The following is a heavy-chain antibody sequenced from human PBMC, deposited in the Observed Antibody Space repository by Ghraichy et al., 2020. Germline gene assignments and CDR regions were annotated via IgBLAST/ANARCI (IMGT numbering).Heavy chain of an antibody. D-gene: IGHD3-22*01. Sequence: GGSLRLSCAASGFTFSNYAMSWVRQAPGKGLEWVSVISGSGGSTYYADPVKGRFTISRDNSKNTLYLQMNSLRAEDTAIYYCARRYLYDSGGYYYVWGPPCYTDVRGKGTTVTVSS. CDR1: GFTFSNYA. V-gene: IGHV3-23*01. CDR2: ISGSGGST. CDR3: ARRYLYDSGGYYYVWGPPCYTDV. J-gene: IGHJ6*03.